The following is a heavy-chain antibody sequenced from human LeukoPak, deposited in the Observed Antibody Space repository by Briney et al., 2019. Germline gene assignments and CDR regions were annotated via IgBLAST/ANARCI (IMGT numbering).Heavy chain of an antibody. D-gene: IGHD5-24*01. V-gene: IGHV3-74*01. Sequence: GGSLRLSCAASGFTFRRHWMHWVRQAPGKGLVWVSRINGDGSATYYADSVKGRFSISRDNPKNTLYLHMHSLGADDTAVYYCAREEEMAANTDYWGQGTLVTVSS. CDR3: AREEEMAANTDY. CDR1: GFTFRRHW. CDR2: INGDGSAT. J-gene: IGHJ4*02.